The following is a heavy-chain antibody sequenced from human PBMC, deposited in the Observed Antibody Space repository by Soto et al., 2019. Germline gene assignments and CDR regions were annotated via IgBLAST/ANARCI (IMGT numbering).Heavy chain of an antibody. V-gene: IGHV4-4*02. D-gene: IGHD5-12*01. CDR3: ASVRLRPGGMDV. CDR2: IYHSGST. Sequence: QVQLQESGPGLVKPSGTLSLTCAVSGGSISSSNWWSWVRQPPGKGLEWIGEIYHSGSTNYNPSLTRRVTISVDKSKNQFSLKPSSVTAADTAVYYCASVRLRPGGMDVWGQGTPVTVSS. CDR1: GGSISSSNW. J-gene: IGHJ6*02.